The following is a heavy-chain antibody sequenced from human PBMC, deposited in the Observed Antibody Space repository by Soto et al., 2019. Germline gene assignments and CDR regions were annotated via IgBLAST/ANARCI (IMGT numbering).Heavy chain of an antibody. CDR2: IYYSGST. CDR3: ARLFSDSSSFFDP. V-gene: IGHV4-31*03. Sequence: SETLSLTCTVSGGSISSGGYYWSWIRQHPGKGLEWIGYIYYSGSTYYNPSLKSRVTISVDTSKNQFSLKLSSVTAADTAVYYCARLFSDSSSFFDPWGQGTLVTV. CDR1: GGSISSGGYY. D-gene: IGHD6-13*01. J-gene: IGHJ5*02.